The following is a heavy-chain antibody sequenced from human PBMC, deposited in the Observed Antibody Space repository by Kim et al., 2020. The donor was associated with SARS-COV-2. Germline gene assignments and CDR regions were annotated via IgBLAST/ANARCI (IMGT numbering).Heavy chain of an antibody. CDR2: ISSTGEYI. Sequence: GGSLRLSCVASGFTFNIYNMNWVRQTPGKGLEWVASISSTGEYIFYADSMKGRFTISRDNAQSSVFLQMNSLRAEDTAVYYCARDPNYGVIIPLEYFDYWGQVTLVTVSS. J-gene: IGHJ4*02. CDR3: ARDPNYGVIIPLEYFDY. CDR1: GFTFNIYN. V-gene: IGHV3-21*06. D-gene: IGHD3-10*01.